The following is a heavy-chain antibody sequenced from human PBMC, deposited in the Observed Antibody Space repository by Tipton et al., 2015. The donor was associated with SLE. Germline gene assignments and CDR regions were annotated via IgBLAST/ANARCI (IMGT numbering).Heavy chain of an antibody. Sequence: GSLRLSCATSGFTFSRSAIHWVRQASGKGLEWVGHIRTKANNYATAYAASVKGRFTISSDDSRNTAYLQMNSLKTEDTAVYYCARDGTSGDSSRFDYWGQGTLVTVSS. CDR2: IRTKANNYAT. J-gene: IGHJ4*02. CDR3: ARDGTSGDSSRFDY. D-gene: IGHD4-17*01. V-gene: IGHV3-73*01. CDR1: GFTFSRSA.